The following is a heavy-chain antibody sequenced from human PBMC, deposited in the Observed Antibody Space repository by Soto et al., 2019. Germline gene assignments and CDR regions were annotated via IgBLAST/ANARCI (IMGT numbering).Heavy chain of an antibody. J-gene: IGHJ6*02. Sequence: ASVKDSCKASGGTFSSYAISWVRQAPGRGLEWMGGIIPIFGTANYAQKFQGRVTITADESTSTAYMELSSLRSEDTAVYYCAREGDSGSYYGGDYYYYGMEGWGQGTKVTVSS. D-gene: IGHD1-26*01. CDR3: AREGDSGSYYGGDYYYYGMEG. CDR1: GGTFSSYA. CDR2: IIPIFGTA. V-gene: IGHV1-69*13.